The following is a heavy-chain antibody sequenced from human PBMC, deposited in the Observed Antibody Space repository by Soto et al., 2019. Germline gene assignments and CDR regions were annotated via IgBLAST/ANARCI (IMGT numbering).Heavy chain of an antibody. CDR2: TYYRSRWSKWYD. V-gene: IGHV6-1*01. CDR3: PRESRRGAVSFDF. Sequence: SQTLSLTCAISGDSVSANSDTWTWIRQSPSRGLEWLGRTYYRSRWSKWYDDYAVSVRSRIRINADTSRNQFSLRLNSVTPEDTVVFWCPRESRRGAVSFDFWAQET. D-gene: IGHD1-26*01. J-gene: IGHJ4*02. CDR1: GDSVSANSDT.